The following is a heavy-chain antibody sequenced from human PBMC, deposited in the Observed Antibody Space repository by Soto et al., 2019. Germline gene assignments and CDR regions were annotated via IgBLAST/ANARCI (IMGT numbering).Heavy chain of an antibody. CDR2: IYYSGST. J-gene: IGHJ5*02. CDR3: AALITMVRGNWFDP. V-gene: IGHV4-59*01. Sequence: SETLSLTYTVSGGSISSYYWSWIRQPPGKGLEWIGYIYYSGSTNYNPSLKSRVTISVDTSKNQFSLKLSSVTAADTAVYYCAALITMVRGNWFDPWGQGTLVTVSS. CDR1: GGSISSYY. D-gene: IGHD3-10*01.